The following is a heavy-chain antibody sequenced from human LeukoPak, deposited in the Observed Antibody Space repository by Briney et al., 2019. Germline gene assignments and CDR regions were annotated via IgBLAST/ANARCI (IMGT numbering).Heavy chain of an antibody. V-gene: IGHV5-51*01. CDR3: ARRIAAAGALDY. CDR2: IYPGDSGT. Sequence: GESLKISCEGSGYSFSSYWIGWVRQMPGKGLEWMGIIYPGDSGTTYSPSFQGQVTFSADKSISTAYLLWSSLKASDTAMYYCARRIAAAGALDYWGQGTLVTVSS. D-gene: IGHD6-13*01. CDR1: GYSFSSYW. J-gene: IGHJ4*02.